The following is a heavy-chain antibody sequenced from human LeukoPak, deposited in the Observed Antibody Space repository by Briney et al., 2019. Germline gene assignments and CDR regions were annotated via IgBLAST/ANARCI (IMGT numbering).Heavy chain of an antibody. V-gene: IGHV3-7*03. CDR2: IKQDGSEK. CDR3: ARDSAGNQYSSGNFDL. Sequence: GGSLRLSCAASGFTFSSYWMSWVRQAPGKGLEWVANIKQDGSEKYYVDSVKGRFTISRDNAKNSLYLQMNSLTADDTAVYFCARDSAGNQYSSGNFDLWGQGTLVTVSS. CDR1: GFTFSSYW. J-gene: IGHJ4*02. D-gene: IGHD3-10*01.